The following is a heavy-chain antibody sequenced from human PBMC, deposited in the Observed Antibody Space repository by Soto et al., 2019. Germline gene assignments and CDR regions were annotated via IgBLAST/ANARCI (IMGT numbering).Heavy chain of an antibody. CDR3: ARGGGSPHYLDY. V-gene: IGHV3-23*01. CDR1: GFTFNIYA. J-gene: IGHJ4*02. Sequence: PGGSLRLSCAASGFTFNIYAMNWVRQAPGKGLEWVSVIGGRDDNTYYADSVRGRFSISRDNSRNTLYLQLNSLGAEDTAVYYCARGGGSPHYLDYWGRGALVTVSS. CDR2: IGGRDDNT. D-gene: IGHD1-26*01.